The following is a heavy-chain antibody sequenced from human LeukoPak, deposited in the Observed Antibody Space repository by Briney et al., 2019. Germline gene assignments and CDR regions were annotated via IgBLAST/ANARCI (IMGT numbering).Heavy chain of an antibody. V-gene: IGHV3-23*01. CDR2: ISGSGGST. D-gene: IGHD3-3*01. J-gene: IGHJ5*02. CDR1: GFTFSSYA. Sequence: GGSLRLSCAASGFTFSSYAMSWVRQAPGKGLEWVSAISGSGGSTYHADSVKGRFTISRDNSKNTLYLQMNSLRAEDTAVYYCAKDIDDFWSGYGYNWFDPWGQGTLVTVSS. CDR3: AKDIDDFWSGYGYNWFDP.